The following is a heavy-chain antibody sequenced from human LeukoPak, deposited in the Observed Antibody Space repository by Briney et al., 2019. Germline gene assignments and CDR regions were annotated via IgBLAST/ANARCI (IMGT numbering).Heavy chain of an antibody. CDR2: ISSNGGST. V-gene: IGHV3-64*01. CDR3: AKDSYDTSI. J-gene: IGHJ4*02. D-gene: IGHD3-22*01. Sequence: SGGSLRLSCAASGFTFSSYAMHWVRQAPGKGLEYVSAISSNGGSTYYANSVKGRFTISRDNSKNTLYFQMGSLRAEDMAVYYCAKDSYDTSIWGQGTLVTVSA. CDR1: GFTFSSYA.